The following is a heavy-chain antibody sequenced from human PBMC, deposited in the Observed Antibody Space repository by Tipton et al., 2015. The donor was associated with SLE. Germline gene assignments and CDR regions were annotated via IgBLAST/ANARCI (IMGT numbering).Heavy chain of an antibody. D-gene: IGHD3-16*01. V-gene: IGHV4-39*07. CDR1: GDFISDSSFH. J-gene: IGHJ4*02. Sequence: TLSLTCSVSGDFISDSSFHWGWIRQPPGKGLERIGSISSSGRDYYNPSLRSRVTISGDTSKNQFSLNLSSVTAADTAMYYCARHYGGGSLAYWGQGTLVTVSS. CDR2: ISSSGRD. CDR3: ARHYGGGSLAY.